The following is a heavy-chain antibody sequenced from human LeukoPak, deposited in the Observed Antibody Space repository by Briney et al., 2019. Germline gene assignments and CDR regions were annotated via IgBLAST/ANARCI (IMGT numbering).Heavy chain of an antibody. D-gene: IGHD2-2*01. CDR1: GYFFTGYY. J-gene: IGHJ5*02. V-gene: IGHV1-2*02. CDR3: GSWDLVHVAAATGDWSDP. Sequence: ASVKVSCKASGYFFTGYYIHWVRQAPGQGLEWMGWINPNTGDTKYAQNLQGRVTMTGDTSTSTAYMELSRLRSDDTAVYYCGSWDLVHVAAATGDWSDPWGQGTPVTVSS. CDR2: INPNTGDT.